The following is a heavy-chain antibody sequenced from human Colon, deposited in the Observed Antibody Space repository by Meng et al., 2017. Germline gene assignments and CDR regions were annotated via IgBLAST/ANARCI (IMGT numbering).Heavy chain of an antibody. D-gene: IGHD3-3*01. CDR2: IFHSGST. CDR1: GGSINSSDW. J-gene: IGHJ4*02. Sequence: QVQLQESGPGLVKPSGTRSLTCDVSGGSINSSDWWSWVRQPPGKGLEWIAEIFHSGSTNYKSSLKSRATISVDRSKNQFSLKLNSVTAADTAVYYCAAILGLGPGYWGQGTLVTVSS. CDR3: AAILGLGPGY. V-gene: IGHV4-4*02.